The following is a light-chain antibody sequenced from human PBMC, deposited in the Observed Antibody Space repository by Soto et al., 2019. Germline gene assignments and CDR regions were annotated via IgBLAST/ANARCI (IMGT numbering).Light chain of an antibody. V-gene: IGKV1-5*01. Sequence: DIQMTQSPATLSASVGDRVTITCRASQSISSWLAWYQQKPGKAPKLLIYDAASLESGVPSRFSGSGSGTELTRIISSLQPDDVATYYCQQYNSYSPLTFGGGTKVEIK. CDR1: QSISSW. CDR2: DAA. CDR3: QQYNSYSPLT. J-gene: IGKJ4*01.